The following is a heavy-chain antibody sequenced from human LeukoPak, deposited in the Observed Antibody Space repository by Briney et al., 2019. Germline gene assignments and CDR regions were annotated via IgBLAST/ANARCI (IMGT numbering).Heavy chain of an antibody. D-gene: IGHD6-13*01. CDR1: GFTFSSYW. CDR2: IKQDGSAK. J-gene: IGHJ3*02. V-gene: IGHV3-7*01. Sequence: GGSLSLSCAASGFTFSSYWMSWVRQPPGKGLEWVANIKQDGSAKYYVDSVKGRFTNSRDNAKNSLYRQMNSLRPEDTAVYYCARKENSATGSSWYEDAFDSWSQGTMVTVSS. CDR3: ARKENSATGSSWYEDAFDS.